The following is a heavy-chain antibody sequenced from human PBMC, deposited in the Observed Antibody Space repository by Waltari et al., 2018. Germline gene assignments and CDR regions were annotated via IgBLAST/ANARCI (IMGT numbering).Heavy chain of an antibody. Sequence: QVQLQQWGAGLLKPSETLSLTCAVYGGSFSGYYWSWIRQPPGKGLEWLGEINHSGSTNYTPSLKSRVTISVDTAKNQFSLKLSSVTAADTAVYYCARTGYSSSWYSLDYWGQGTLVTVSS. CDR3: ARTGYSSSWYSLDY. V-gene: IGHV4-34*01. J-gene: IGHJ4*02. CDR2: INHSGST. D-gene: IGHD6-13*01. CDR1: GGSFSGYY.